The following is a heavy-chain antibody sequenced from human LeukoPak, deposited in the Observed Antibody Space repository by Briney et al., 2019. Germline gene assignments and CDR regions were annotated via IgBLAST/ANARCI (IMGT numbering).Heavy chain of an antibody. CDR1: GGSISSGGYS. Sequence: SQTLSLTCAVSGGSISSGGYSWSWIRQPPGKGLEWIGYIYHSGSTYYNPSLKSRVTISVDRSKNQFSLKLSSVTAADTAVYYCARVSIAARHFDYWGQGTLVTVSS. J-gene: IGHJ4*02. CDR3: ARVSIAARHFDY. D-gene: IGHD6-6*01. V-gene: IGHV4-30-2*01. CDR2: IYHSGST.